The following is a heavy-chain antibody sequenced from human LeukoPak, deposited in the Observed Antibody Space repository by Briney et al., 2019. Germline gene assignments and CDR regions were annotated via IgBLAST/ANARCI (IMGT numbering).Heavy chain of an antibody. D-gene: IGHD3-3*01. CDR1: GYTFTGYY. CDR3: ARGITIFGVVTFYYFDY. Sequence: ASVKVSCKASGYTFTGYYMHWVRQAPGQGLEWMGWINPNSGGTNYAQKFQGRVTMTRDTSISTAYMELSRLRPDDTAVYYCARGITIFGVVTFYYFDYWGQGTLVTVSS. J-gene: IGHJ4*02. CDR2: INPNSGGT. V-gene: IGHV1-2*02.